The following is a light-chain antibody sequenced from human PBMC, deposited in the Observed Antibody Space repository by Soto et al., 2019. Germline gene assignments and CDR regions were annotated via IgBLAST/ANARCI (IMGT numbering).Light chain of an antibody. Sequence: EIVLTQSPATLSLSPGERATLSCRASQSVSSYLACHQQQPGQAPRLLIYDPSNRATGIPARFSGRGSGTDFTLTISCLEPEEFAVYYCQQRSNWPRTFGQGTKVEIK. V-gene: IGKV3-11*01. CDR3: QQRSNWPRT. CDR1: QSVSSY. CDR2: DPS. J-gene: IGKJ1*01.